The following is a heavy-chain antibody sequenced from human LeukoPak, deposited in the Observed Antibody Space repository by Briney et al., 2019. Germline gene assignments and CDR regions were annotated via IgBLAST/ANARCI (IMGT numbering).Heavy chain of an antibody. D-gene: IGHD1-26*01. J-gene: IGHJ4*02. CDR3: ATGISGSRHGLDY. CDR1: GYTLTELS. V-gene: IGHV1-24*01. Sequence: GASVTVSFKFSGYTLTELSMHWVRQAPGKGLEWMGGFDPEDGETIYAQKFQGRVTMTEDTSTDTAYMELSSLRSEDTAVYYCATGISGSRHGLDYWGQGTLVTVSS. CDR2: FDPEDGET.